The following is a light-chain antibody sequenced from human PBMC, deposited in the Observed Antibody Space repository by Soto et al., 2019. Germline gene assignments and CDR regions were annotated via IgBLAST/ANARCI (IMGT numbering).Light chain of an antibody. CDR1: QDINKY. V-gene: IGKV1-27*01. CDR3: QNYNTLALP. Sequence: DIQLTQSPPSLSASIGDRVTITCRASQDINKYLAWYQQKPGKVPNLLIYDASTLQSGVPSRFSGSGSGTDFTLTISSLQPEDVATYYCQNYNTLALPFGPGTKVDVK. CDR2: DAS. J-gene: IGKJ3*01.